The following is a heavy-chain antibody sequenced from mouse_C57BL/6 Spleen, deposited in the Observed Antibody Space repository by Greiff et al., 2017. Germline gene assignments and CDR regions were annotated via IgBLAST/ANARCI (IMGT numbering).Heavy chain of an antibody. V-gene: IGHV1-54*01. J-gene: IGHJ4*01. CDR1: GYAFTNYL. CDR2: INPGSGGT. Sequence: QVQLQQSGAELVRPGPSVKVSCKASGYAFTNYLIEWVKQRPGQGLEWIGVINPGSGGTNYNEKFKGKATLTADKSSSTAYMQLSSLTSEDSAVYFCARNWNDYAMDYWGQGTSVTVSS. D-gene: IGHD4-1*01. CDR3: ARNWNDYAMDY.